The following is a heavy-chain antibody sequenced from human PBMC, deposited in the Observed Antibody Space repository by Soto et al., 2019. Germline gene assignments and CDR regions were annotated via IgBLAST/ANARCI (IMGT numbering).Heavy chain of an antibody. D-gene: IGHD6-13*01. CDR2: INSDGSST. V-gene: IGHV3-74*01. CDR1: GFTFSSYW. Sequence: GGSLRLSCAASGFTFSSYWMHWVRQAPGKGLVWVSRINSDGSSTSYADSVKGRFTISRDNARNTLYLQMNSLRAEDTAVYYCARDPPFLIAALDYWGQGTLVTVSS. CDR3: ARDPPFLIAALDY. J-gene: IGHJ4*02.